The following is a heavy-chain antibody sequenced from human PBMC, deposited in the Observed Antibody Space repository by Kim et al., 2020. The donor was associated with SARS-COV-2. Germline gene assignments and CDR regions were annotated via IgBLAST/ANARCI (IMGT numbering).Heavy chain of an antibody. CDR1: GFTFDDYT. CDR3: AKSRVRFGGVNPPSPPDY. V-gene: IGHV3-43*01. CDR2: ISWDGGST. Sequence: GGSLRLSCAASGFTFDDYTMHWVRQAPGKGLEWVSLISWDGGSTYYADSVKGRFTISRDNSKNSLYLQMNSLRTEDTALYYCAKSRVRFGGVNPPSPPDYWGQGTLVTVSS. D-gene: IGHD3-16*01. J-gene: IGHJ4*02.